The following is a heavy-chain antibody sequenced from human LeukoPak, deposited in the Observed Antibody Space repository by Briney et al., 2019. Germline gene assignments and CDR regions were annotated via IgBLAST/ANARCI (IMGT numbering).Heavy chain of an antibody. CDR3: ARGKQLPDY. Sequence: GGSLRLSCVASEFTFSSYWMHWVRQAPGKGLEWVAVIWYDGSNKYYADSVKGRFTISRDNSKNTLYLQMNSLRAEDTAVYYCARGKQLPDYWGQGTLVTVSS. V-gene: IGHV3-33*08. CDR2: IWYDGSNK. D-gene: IGHD6-6*01. J-gene: IGHJ4*02. CDR1: EFTFSSYW.